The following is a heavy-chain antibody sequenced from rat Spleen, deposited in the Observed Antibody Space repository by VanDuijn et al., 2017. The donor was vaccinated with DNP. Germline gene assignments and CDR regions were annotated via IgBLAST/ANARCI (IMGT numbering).Heavy chain of an antibody. CDR1: GFTFSDYY. Sequence: EVQLVESGGGLVQPGRSLKLSCAASGFTFSDYYMAWVRQAPRKGLEWVAYMTSSGGNTYYADSVKGRFTISRDNAKNTLYLQMNSLRSEDTATYYCARTTRVYWYFDFWGPGTM. CDR2: MTSSGGNT. V-gene: IGHV5-25*01. CDR3: ARTTRVYWYFDF. D-gene: IGHD1-4*01. J-gene: IGHJ1*01.